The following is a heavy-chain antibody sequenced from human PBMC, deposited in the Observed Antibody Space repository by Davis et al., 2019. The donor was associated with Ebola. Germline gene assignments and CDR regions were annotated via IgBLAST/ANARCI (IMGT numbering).Heavy chain of an antibody. J-gene: IGHJ6*02. CDR3: ARNGGYYDFWSGFV. V-gene: IGHV3-21*01. Sequence: PGGSLRLSCAASGFTFGSYSMNWVRQAPGKGLEWVSSISSSSSYIYYADSVKGRFTISRDNAKNSLYLQMNSLRAEDTAVYYCARNGGYYDFWSGFVWGQGTTVTVSS. CDR1: GFTFGSYS. D-gene: IGHD3-3*01. CDR2: ISSSSSYI.